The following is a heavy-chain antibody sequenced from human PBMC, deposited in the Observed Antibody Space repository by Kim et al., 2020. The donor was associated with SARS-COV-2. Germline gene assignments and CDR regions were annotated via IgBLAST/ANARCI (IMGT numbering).Heavy chain of an antibody. CDR1: GGTFSSYA. J-gene: IGHJ6*02. CDR2: IIPIFGTA. V-gene: IGHV1-69*13. D-gene: IGHD2-15*01. Sequence: SVKVSCKASGGTFSSYAISWVRQAPGQGLEWMGGIIPIFGTANYAQKFQGRVTITADESTSTAYMELSSLRSEDTAVYYCARRGAGCSGGSCYRYYYYGMDVWGQGTTVTVSS. CDR3: ARRGAGCSGGSCYRYYYYGMDV.